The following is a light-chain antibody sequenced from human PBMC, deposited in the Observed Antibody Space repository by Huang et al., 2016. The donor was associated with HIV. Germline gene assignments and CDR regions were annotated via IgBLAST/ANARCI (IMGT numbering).Light chain of an antibody. J-gene: IGKJ2*01. CDR3: QQYNSHLYT. Sequence: DIQMTQSSSTLSASVGDRVTITCRASQSISSWLAWYQQKPGKAPKLLIYKASSLESGVPSRFSGSGSGTEFTLTISSLQPDDFATYYCQQYNSHLYTFGQGTKLEIK. CDR2: KAS. V-gene: IGKV1-5*03. CDR1: QSISSW.